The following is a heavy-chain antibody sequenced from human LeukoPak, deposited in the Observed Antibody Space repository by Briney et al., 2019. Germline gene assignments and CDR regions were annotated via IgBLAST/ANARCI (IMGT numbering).Heavy chain of an antibody. D-gene: IGHD5-12*01. Sequence: PGGSLRLSCAASGFTFSSYGMHWVRQAPGKGLEWVAVIWYDGSNKYYADSVKGRFTISRDNSKNTLYLQMNSLRAEDTAVYYCARPPGEGGSRTQYFQHWGQGTLVTVSS. CDR3: ARPPGEGGSRTQYFQH. J-gene: IGHJ1*01. CDR2: IWYDGSNK. CDR1: GFTFSSYG. V-gene: IGHV3-33*01.